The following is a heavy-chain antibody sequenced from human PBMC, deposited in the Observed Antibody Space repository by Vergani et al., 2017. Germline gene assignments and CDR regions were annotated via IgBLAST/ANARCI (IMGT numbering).Heavy chain of an antibody. CDR2: IYYSGST. J-gene: IGHJ6*02. Sequence: QVQLQESGPGLVKPSETLSLTCTVSGGSISSYYWSWIRQPPGKGLEWIGYIYYSGSTNYNPSLKSRVTISVDTSKNQFSLKLSSVTAADTAVSYCARLVRAHYYYYGMDVWGQGTTVTVSS. CDR3: ARLVRAHYYYYGMDV. V-gene: IGHV4-59*08. CDR1: GGSISSYY. D-gene: IGHD3-10*01.